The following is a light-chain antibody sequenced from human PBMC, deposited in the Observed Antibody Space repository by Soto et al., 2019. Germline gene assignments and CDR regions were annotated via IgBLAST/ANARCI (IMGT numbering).Light chain of an antibody. CDR3: QHYGVSLWT. J-gene: IGKJ1*01. Sequence: EVVLTQSPGTLSLSPGERGTLSCRASQSVSSSHVAWYQQRPGQAPRLLIYTASSRATGIPERFSGSGSGTDFTHTISRLEPEDFAVYYCQHYGVSLWTFGQGTKVEIK. CDR2: TAS. V-gene: IGKV3-20*01. CDR1: QSVSSSH.